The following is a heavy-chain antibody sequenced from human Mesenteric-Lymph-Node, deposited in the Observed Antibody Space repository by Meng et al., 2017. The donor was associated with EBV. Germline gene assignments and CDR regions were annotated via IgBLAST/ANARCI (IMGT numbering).Heavy chain of an antibody. CDR2: MNPKTGST. Sequence: QVSLVQAGAEVKKPGASVKVSCKASGYTFTTYDINWVRQAAGQGLEWMGWMNPKTGSTGYAQKFQGRVTMTRNTSISTAYMELSSLRSEDTAVYYCAKSTFTSGGVIEPFDYWGQGTLVTVSS. D-gene: IGHD3-16*02. V-gene: IGHV1-8*01. CDR3: AKSTFTSGGVIEPFDY. J-gene: IGHJ4*02. CDR1: GYTFTTYD.